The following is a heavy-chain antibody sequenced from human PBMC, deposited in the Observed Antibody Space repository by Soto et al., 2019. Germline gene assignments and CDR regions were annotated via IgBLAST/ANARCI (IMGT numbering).Heavy chain of an antibody. D-gene: IGHD2-2*01. Sequence: GASVNVSCKSSGYTSADFCISWVRQAPGQGLEWMGWVSGNNGASNPAPKVQGRITMTLDTSTGVSYMALRSLRSDDTAIYYCVRDQKYFRVNGNWFDSWGQGTLVTVSS. V-gene: IGHV1-18*04. CDR3: VRDQKYFRVNGNWFDS. CDR1: GYTSADFC. J-gene: IGHJ5*01. CDR2: VSGNNGAS.